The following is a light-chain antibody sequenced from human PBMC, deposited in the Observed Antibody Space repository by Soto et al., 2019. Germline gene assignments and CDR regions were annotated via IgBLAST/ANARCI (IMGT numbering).Light chain of an antibody. V-gene: IGKV1-27*01. CDR3: QKYNSAAQLT. Sequence: DIQMTQSPSSLSASVGDRVTITCRASQGISNYLAWYQQKPGKVPKLLIYAASTLQSRVPSRFSGSRSGTDFTLTMSSLQPEDVATYYCQKYNSAAQLTFGGGTKVEIK. CDR1: QGISNY. J-gene: IGKJ4*01. CDR2: AAS.